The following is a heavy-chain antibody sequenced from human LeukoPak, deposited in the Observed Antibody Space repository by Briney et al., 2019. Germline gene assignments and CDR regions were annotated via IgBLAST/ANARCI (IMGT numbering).Heavy chain of an antibody. Sequence: ASVKVSCKASGYTFTGYYMHWVRQAPGKGLEWMGGFDPEDGETIYAQKFQGRVTMTRDTSTSTVYMELSSLRSEDTAVYYCARRGSGWHTDYWGQGTLVTVSS. D-gene: IGHD6-19*01. V-gene: IGHV1-46*01. J-gene: IGHJ4*02. CDR1: GYTFTGYY. CDR3: ARRGSGWHTDY. CDR2: FDPEDGET.